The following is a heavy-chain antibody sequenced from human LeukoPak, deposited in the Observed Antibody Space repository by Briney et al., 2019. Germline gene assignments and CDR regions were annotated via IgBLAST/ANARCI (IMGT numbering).Heavy chain of an antibody. CDR2: IYYSGST. CDR3: ARLPTLTFFDY. V-gene: IGHV4-39*01. D-gene: IGHD2/OR15-2a*01. Sequence: SETLSLTCTVSGGSISSSSYCWGWIRQPPGKGLEWIGSIYYSGSTYYNPSLKSRVTISVDTSKNQFSLKLSSVTAADTAVYYCARLPTLTFFDYWGQGTLVTVSS. J-gene: IGHJ4*02. CDR1: GGSISSSSYC.